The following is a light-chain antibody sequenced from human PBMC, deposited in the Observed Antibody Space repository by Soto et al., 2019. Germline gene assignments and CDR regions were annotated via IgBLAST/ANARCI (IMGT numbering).Light chain of an antibody. CDR1: QRVSSY. J-gene: IGKJ1*01. V-gene: IGKV3-11*01. CDR3: QHRSSQWT. CDR2: DAS. Sequence: EIVLTQSQATLSLSPGERATLSCRASQRVSSYLAWYQQKPGQAPRLLIYDASNRATGIPARFSGSGSGTDFTLTISSLEPEDFAVYYCQHRSSQWTFGQGTQVEIK.